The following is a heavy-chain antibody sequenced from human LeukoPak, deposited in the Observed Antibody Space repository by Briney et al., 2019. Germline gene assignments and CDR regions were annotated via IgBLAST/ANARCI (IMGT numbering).Heavy chain of an antibody. J-gene: IGHJ4*02. CDR2: IFAYNGNT. CDR3: ARVNGYNSFDF. CDR1: TDTFNSYG. D-gene: IGHD5-24*01. V-gene: IGHV1-18*01. Sequence: ASVKVSCKASTDTFNSYGISWVRQAPGQGLEWMGCIFAYNGNTDYAQKLQGRVTMTTDTSTSTAYMELRSLRPDDTAVYYCARVNGYNSFDFWGQGTLVTVSS.